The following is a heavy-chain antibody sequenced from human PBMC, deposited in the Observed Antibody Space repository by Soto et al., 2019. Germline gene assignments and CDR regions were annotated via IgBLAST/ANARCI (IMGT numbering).Heavy chain of an antibody. CDR1: GFTFSSYA. Sequence: DVQLLESGGHLVQPGGSLRLSCAASGFTFSSYAMSWVRQATGKGLEWVSSVSAGGDMTYYSDSVKGRFTISRDNSNNALFLQMNSLRIEDTALYYCARGDRGGSGSPASYYYSGLEVWGQGTTVTVS. V-gene: IGHV3-23*01. CDR3: ARGDRGGSGSPASYYYSGLEV. CDR2: VSAGGDMT. J-gene: IGHJ6*02. D-gene: IGHD3-10*01.